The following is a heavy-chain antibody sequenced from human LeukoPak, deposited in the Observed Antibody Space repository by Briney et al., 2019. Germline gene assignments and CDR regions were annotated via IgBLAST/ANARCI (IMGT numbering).Heavy chain of an antibody. CDR3: TRGAGTSRFDY. CDR2: MNPNSGVT. D-gene: IGHD2-2*01. J-gene: IGHJ4*02. V-gene: IGHV1-2*02. CDR1: GYTFTVNY. Sequence: GASVKVSCKPSGYTFTVNYLHWVRQAPGQGLEWVGWMNPNSGVTVYAQNFQGRVTMTRDTSISTAYMELSSLTSDDTAVYYCTRGAGTSRFDYWGQGSLVTVSS.